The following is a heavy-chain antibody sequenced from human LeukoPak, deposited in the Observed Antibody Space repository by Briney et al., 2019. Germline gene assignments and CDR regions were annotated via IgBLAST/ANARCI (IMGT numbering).Heavy chain of an antibody. CDR2: ITGDGSGI. J-gene: IGHJ5*02. Sequence: GGSLRLSCEASGFTLNKYWMHWVRQAPGKGLVWVSRITGDGSGIAYADSVKGRFTVSRDDAKNILFLQMTSLRVEDTAIYYCARDAYTTTSNWLDPWGQGTLVTVSS. V-gene: IGHV3-74*01. CDR3: ARDAYTTTSNWLDP. CDR1: GFTLNKYW. D-gene: IGHD4-17*01.